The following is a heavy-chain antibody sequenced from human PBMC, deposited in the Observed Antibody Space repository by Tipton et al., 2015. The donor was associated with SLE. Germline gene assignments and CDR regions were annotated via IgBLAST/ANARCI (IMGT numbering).Heavy chain of an antibody. Sequence: TLSLTCTVSGGSISSHYWSWIRQPPGKGLEWIGYIYYSGSTNYNPSLKSRVTISVDTSKNQSSLKLSSVTAADTAVYYCARRLGSWSIDYWGQGTLVTVAS. CDR1: GGSISSHY. V-gene: IGHV4-59*11. J-gene: IGHJ4*02. CDR2: IYYSGST. CDR3: ARRLGSWSIDY. D-gene: IGHD6-13*01.